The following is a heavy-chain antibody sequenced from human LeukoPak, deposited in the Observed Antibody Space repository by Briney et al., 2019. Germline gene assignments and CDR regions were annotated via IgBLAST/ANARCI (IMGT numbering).Heavy chain of an antibody. Sequence: GGSLRLSCVASGFTFSSYAMSWVRQAPGKGLEWVSLISGSGGNTYYADSVKGRFTISRGNSKNTLYLQMNSLRAEDTAVYYCARDFSGGWPLMSYWGQGTLVTVSS. J-gene: IGHJ4*02. CDR3: ARDFSGGWPLMSY. CDR1: GFTFSSYA. V-gene: IGHV3-23*01. D-gene: IGHD6-19*01. CDR2: ISGSGGNT.